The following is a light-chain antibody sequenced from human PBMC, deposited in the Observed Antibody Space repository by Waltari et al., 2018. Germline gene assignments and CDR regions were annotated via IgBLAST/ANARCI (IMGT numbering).Light chain of an antibody. V-gene: IGLV2-14*01. J-gene: IGLJ1*01. Sequence: QSAPTQPASVSVSPGQSITISCTGTSSDVGGYDFVSWPQQYPGKAPKVMIYGVNNRPSGGSNRFSGSKSGNTASLIISGLQADDEADYYCSSYTTSGTLVFGTGTKVTVL. CDR3: SSYTTSGTLV. CDR2: GVN. CDR1: SSDVGGYDF.